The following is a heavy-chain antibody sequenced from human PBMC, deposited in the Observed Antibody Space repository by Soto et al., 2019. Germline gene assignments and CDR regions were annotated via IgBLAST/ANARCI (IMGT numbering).Heavy chain of an antibody. CDR1: GFTFSSYA. J-gene: IGHJ3*02. Sequence: PGGSLRLSCAASGFTFSSYAMHWVRQAPGKGLEWVAVISYDGSNKYYADSVKGRFTISRDNSKNTLYLQMNSLRAEDTAVYYCAREALVTAHAFDIWGQGTMVTVSS. CDR3: AREALVTAHAFDI. CDR2: ISYDGSNK. D-gene: IGHD2-21*02. V-gene: IGHV3-30-3*01.